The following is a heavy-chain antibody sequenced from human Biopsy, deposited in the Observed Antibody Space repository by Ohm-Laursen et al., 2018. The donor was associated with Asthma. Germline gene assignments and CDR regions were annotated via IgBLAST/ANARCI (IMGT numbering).Heavy chain of an antibody. CDR3: ARGQDYGDSNWFDP. J-gene: IGHJ5*02. Sequence: SLRLSCAASGFTFGDYWMSWVRQVPGKGLEWVSAIWFDGGNKYNGDSVRGRFTISRDNSKNKVYLQMNSLRAEDTAVYYCARGQDYGDSNWFDPWGQGTLVTVSS. CDR1: GFTFGDYW. V-gene: IGHV3-33*08. D-gene: IGHD4-17*01. CDR2: IWFDGGNK.